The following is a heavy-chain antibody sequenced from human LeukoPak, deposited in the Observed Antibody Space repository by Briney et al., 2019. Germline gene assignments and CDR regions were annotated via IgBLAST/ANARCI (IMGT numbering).Heavy chain of an antibody. Sequence: ASVKVSCKASGYTFTGCYMHWVRQAPGQGLEWMGWINPNSGGTNYAQKFQGRVTMTRDTSISTAYMELSRLRSDDTAVYYCARVQSTMVRGVISQLGYWGQGTLVTVSS. D-gene: IGHD3-10*01. CDR1: GYTFTGCY. CDR3: ARVQSTMVRGVISQLGY. CDR2: INPNSGGT. J-gene: IGHJ4*02. V-gene: IGHV1-2*02.